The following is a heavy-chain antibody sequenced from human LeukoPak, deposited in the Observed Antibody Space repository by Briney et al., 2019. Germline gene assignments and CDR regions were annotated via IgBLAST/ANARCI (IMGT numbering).Heavy chain of an antibody. D-gene: IGHD1-1*01. Sequence: ASVKVSCKVSGYTFTGYYMHWVRQAPGQGLEWMGGINPNSGGTNYAQKFQGRVTMTRDTSISTAYMELSRLRSDDTAVYFCARLNGNDAFDIWGQGTMVTVSS. CDR1: GYTFTGYY. J-gene: IGHJ3*02. CDR2: INPNSGGT. V-gene: IGHV1-2*02. CDR3: ARLNGNDAFDI.